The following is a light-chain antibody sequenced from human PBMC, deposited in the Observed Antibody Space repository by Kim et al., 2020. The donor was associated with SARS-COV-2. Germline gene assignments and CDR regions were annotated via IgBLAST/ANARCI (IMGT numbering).Light chain of an antibody. CDR2: EDN. V-gene: IGLV3-1*01. CDR3: QAWDSNFWV. J-gene: IGLJ3*02. Sequence: SYELTQPPSVSVSPGQTASITCSGDELGDKYACWYQQKPGQSPVVVIYEDNKRPSGIPERFSSSNSGNTATLTISGTQAMDEADYYCQAWDSNFWVFGGGTQLTVL. CDR1: ELGDKY.